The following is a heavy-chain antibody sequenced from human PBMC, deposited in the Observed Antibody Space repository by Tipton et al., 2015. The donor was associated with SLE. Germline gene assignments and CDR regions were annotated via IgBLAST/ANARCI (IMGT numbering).Heavy chain of an antibody. D-gene: IGHD1-26*01. CDR2: IYYSGST. CDR1: GGSISSSSYY. V-gene: IGHV4-39*07. J-gene: IGHJ3*02. Sequence: LRLSCTVSGGSISSSSYYWGWIRQPPGKGLEWIGSIYYSGSTYYNPSLKSRVTISVDTSKNQFSLKLSSVTAADTAVYYCARHGPSGSYRGAFDIWGQGTMVTVSS. CDR3: ARHGPSGSYRGAFDI.